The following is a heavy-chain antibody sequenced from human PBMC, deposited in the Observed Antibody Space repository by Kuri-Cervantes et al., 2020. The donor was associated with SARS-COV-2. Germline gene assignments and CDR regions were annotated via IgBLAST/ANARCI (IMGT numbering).Heavy chain of an antibody. CDR2: ISSSGSTI. Sequence: GGSLRLSCAASGFTFSDYYMSWIRQAPGKGLEWVSYISSSGSTIYYADSVKGRFTISRDNSKNTLYLQMNSLRAEDTAVYYCAREDLAVGANRFDPWGQGTLVTVSS. CDR3: AREDLAVGANRFDP. V-gene: IGHV3-11*04. CDR1: GFTFSDYY. D-gene: IGHD1-26*01. J-gene: IGHJ5*02.